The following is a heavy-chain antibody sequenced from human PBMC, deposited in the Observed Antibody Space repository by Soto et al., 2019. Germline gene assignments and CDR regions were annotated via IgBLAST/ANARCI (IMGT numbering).Heavy chain of an antibody. Sequence: SDTLSLTCTVSGGSISSSPYYWSWTRQPPGKGLEWIGYIYYSGSTYYNPSLKSRVTISVDTSKNQFSLKLSSVTAADTAVYYCARDHYVYDILTGYGYYYGMDVWGQGTTVTVSS. J-gene: IGHJ6*02. D-gene: IGHD3-9*01. CDR1: GGSISSSPYY. CDR2: IYYSGST. CDR3: ARDHYVYDILTGYGYYYGMDV. V-gene: IGHV4-30-4*02.